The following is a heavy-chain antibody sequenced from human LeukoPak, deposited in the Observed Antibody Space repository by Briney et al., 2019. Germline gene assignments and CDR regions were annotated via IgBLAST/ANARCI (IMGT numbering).Heavy chain of an antibody. CDR1: GFTFSTYS. CDR2: ITSSSRYI. D-gene: IGHD3-22*01. V-gene: IGHV3-21*01. CDR3: AKHVVAVGFDY. J-gene: IGHJ4*02. Sequence: GGSLRLSCAASGFTFSTYSMNWVRQAPGKGLEWVSSITSSSRYIYYADSVKGRFTISRDNAKNSLYLQMNSLRAEDTAVYYCAKHVVAVGFDYWGQGTLVTVSS.